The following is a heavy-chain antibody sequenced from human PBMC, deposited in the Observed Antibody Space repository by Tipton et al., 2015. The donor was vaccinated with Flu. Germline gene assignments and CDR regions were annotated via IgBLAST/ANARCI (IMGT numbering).Heavy chain of an antibody. D-gene: IGHD3-3*01. CDR3: ARVFCSPDFWSGYWACYYYMDV. CDR2: ISSSSSYI. J-gene: IGHJ6*03. Sequence: SLRLSCAASGFTFSSYSMNWVRQAPGKGLEWVSSISSSSSYIYYADSVKGRFTISRDNAKNSLYLQMNSLRAEDTAVYYCARVFCSPDFWSGYWACYYYMDVWGKGTTVTVSS. CDR1: GFTFSSYS. V-gene: IGHV3-21*01.